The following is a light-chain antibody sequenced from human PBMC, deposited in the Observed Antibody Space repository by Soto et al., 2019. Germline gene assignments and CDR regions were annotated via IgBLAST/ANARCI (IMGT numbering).Light chain of an antibody. CDR2: EVS. V-gene: IGKV2D-29*01. J-gene: IGKJ4*01. Sequence: IVMTQTPISLSVTPGQPASITCKSSQSLLHSDGRTYLYWYLQKPGQPPQLLIHEVSNRFSGVSDRFGGSGSGTDFTLKISRVEADDVGTYYCMQTLELPLSFGGGTKVEIK. CDR1: QSLLHSDGRTY. CDR3: MQTLELPLS.